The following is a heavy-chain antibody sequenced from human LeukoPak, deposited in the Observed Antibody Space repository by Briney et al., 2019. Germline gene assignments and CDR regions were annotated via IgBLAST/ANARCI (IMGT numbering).Heavy chain of an antibody. J-gene: IGHJ5*02. Sequence: GASVKVSCKASGYTFTSYGISWVRQAPGQGLEWMGWISAYNGNTNYAQKLQGRVTMTTDTSTSTAYMELRSLRSDDTAVYYCAREGGSGWTSNWFDPWGQGTLVTVSS. CDR1: GYTFTSYG. V-gene: IGHV1-18*01. D-gene: IGHD6-19*01. CDR2: ISAYNGNT. CDR3: AREGGSGWTSNWFDP.